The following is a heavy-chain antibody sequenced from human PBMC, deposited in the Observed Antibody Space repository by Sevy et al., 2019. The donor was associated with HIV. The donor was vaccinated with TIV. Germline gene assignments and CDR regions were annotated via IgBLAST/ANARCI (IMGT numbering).Heavy chain of an antibody. CDR1: GGSITSLY. V-gene: IGHV4-59*08. Sequence: SETLSLTCTVSGGSITSLYWNWIRQPPGKGLEWIANIYYNGHINYNPSLKSRVTFSPDTSKNQLSLRLSSVTAADTAMYYCAGENAWGRGYSWGQGTLVTVSS. CDR2: IYYNGHI. CDR3: AGENAWGRGYS. J-gene: IGHJ4*02. D-gene: IGHD1-26*01.